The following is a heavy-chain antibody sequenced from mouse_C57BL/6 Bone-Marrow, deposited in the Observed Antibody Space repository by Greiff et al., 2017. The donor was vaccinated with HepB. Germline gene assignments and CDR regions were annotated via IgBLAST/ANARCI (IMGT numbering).Heavy chain of an antibody. D-gene: IGHD1-1*02. V-gene: IGHV1-63*01. CDR2: IYPGGGYT. CDR3: ARWGLLYYYAMGY. J-gene: IGHJ4*01. Sequence: QVQLQQSGAELVRPGTSVKMSCKASGYTFTNYWIGWAKQRPGHGLEWIGDIYPGGGYTNYNEKFKGKATLTADKSTSTAYMQFSSLTSEDSAIYYCARWGLLYYYAMGYWGQGTSVTVSS. CDR1: GYTFTNYW.